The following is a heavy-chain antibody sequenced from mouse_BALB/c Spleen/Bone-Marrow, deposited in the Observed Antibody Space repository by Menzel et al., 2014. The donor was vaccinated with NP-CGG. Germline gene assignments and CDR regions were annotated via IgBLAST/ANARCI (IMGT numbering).Heavy chain of an antibody. CDR1: GFTFSSFG. Sequence: EVKLMESGGGLVQPGGSRKLSCAASGFTFSSFGMHWVRQAPEKGLEWVAYISSGSSTIFYADTVKGRFTVSRDSPKNTLFLQMTSLRSEDTAMYFCTRGGNWDDFDSWGQGTTLTVSS. J-gene: IGHJ2*01. V-gene: IGHV5-17*02. D-gene: IGHD4-1*01. CDR3: TRGGNWDDFDS. CDR2: ISSGSSTI.